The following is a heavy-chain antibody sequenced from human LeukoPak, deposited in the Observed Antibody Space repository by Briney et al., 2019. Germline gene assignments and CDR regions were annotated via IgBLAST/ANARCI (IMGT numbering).Heavy chain of an antibody. CDR2: IIPILGIA. CDR3: ARDVRSNYYYYYYMDV. CDR1: GGTFSSYA. V-gene: IGHV1-69*04. Sequence: ASVKVSCKASGGTFSSYAISWVRQAPGQGLEWMGRIIPILGIANYARKFQGRVTITADKSTSTAYMELSSLRSEDTAVYYCARDVRSNYYYYYYMDVWGKGTTVTVSS. J-gene: IGHJ6*03.